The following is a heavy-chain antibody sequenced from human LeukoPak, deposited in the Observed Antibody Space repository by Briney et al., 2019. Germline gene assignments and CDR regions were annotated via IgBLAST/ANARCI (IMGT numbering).Heavy chain of an antibody. CDR1: GFTFSSYA. V-gene: IGHV3-23*01. D-gene: IGHD3-3*01. CDR3: ARMGYDFWSGYSSDQLYYFDY. Sequence: GGSLRLSCAASGFTFSSYAMSWVRQAPGKGLEWVSAISGSGGSTYYADSVKGRFTISRDNSKNTLYLQMNSLRAEDTAVYYCARMGYDFWSGYSSDQLYYFDYWGQGTLVTVSS. CDR2: ISGSGGST. J-gene: IGHJ4*02.